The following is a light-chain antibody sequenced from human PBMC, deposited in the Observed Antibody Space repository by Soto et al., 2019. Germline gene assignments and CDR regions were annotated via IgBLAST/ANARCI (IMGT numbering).Light chain of an antibody. V-gene: IGKV3-20*01. CDR2: GAS. CDR1: QSVTTR. Sequence: EIVLTQSPDTLSLSPGGRATLSCRASQSVTTRLVWYQQKPGQPPRLLISGASVRASGVPVRISGSGSGTDFTLTISRLQPEDFALYYCQQYGGSPITFGLGTRLEVK. J-gene: IGKJ5*01. CDR3: QQYGGSPIT.